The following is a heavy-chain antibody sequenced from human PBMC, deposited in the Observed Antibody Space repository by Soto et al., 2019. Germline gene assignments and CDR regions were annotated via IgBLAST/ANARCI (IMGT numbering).Heavy chain of an antibody. V-gene: IGHV1-8*01. J-gene: IGHJ6*02. CDR1: GYTFTSYD. Sequence: GASVKVSCKASGYTFTSYDINWVRQATGQGLEWMGWMNPNSGNTGYAQKFQGRVTMTRNTSISTAYMELSSLRSEDTAVYYCARGGAYCGGDCRRKRKDYYYYGMDVWGQGTTVTVSS. CDR2: MNPNSGNT. CDR3: ARGGAYCGGDCRRKRKDYYYYGMDV. D-gene: IGHD2-21*02.